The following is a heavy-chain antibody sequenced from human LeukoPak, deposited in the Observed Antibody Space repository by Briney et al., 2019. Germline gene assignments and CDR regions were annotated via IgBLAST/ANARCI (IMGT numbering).Heavy chain of an antibody. CDR2: IKQDGSEK. CDR3: ARDRHDYVWGSYKVNP. D-gene: IGHD3-16*01. CDR1: GFTFSSYW. J-gene: IGHJ5*02. V-gene: IGHV3-7*01. Sequence: GGSLRLSCAASGFTFSSYWMSWVRQAPGKGLEWVANIKQDGSEKYYVDSVKGRFTISRDNAKNSLYLQMNSLRAEDTAVYYCARDRHDYVWGSYKVNPWGQGTLVTVSS.